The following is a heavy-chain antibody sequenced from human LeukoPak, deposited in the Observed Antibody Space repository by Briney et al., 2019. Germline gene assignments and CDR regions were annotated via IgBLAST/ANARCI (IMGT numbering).Heavy chain of an antibody. CDR1: GFTFNNYA. Sequence: PGGSLRLSCSASGFTFNNYALHWVRQAPGKGLESVSGIGSTGRTYYADSVKGRYTISRDDSKNTLYLQMSSLRTEDTAAYYCVRGVGSSGFDYWGQGALVTVSS. J-gene: IGHJ4*02. D-gene: IGHD3-22*01. CDR2: IGSTGRT. CDR3: VRGVGSSGFDY. V-gene: IGHV3-64D*06.